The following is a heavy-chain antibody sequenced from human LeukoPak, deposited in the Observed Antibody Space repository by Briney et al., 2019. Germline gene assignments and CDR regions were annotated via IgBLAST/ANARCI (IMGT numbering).Heavy chain of an antibody. V-gene: IGHV1-8*01. D-gene: IGHD5-18*01. CDR2: MNPNSGNT. CDR3: ARKAGYSYGPYYYYYMDV. CDR1: GYTFTSYD. Sequence: ASVKVSCKASGYTFTSYDTNWVRQATGQGLEWMGWMNPNSGNTGYAQKFQGRVTMTRNTSISTAYMELSSLRSEDTAVYYCARKAGYSYGPYYYYYMDVWGKGTTVTVSS. J-gene: IGHJ6*03.